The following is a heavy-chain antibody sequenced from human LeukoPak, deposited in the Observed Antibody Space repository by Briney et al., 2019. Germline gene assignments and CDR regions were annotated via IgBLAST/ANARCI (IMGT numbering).Heavy chain of an antibody. Sequence: PGGSLRLSCAASRFTFSSYAMSWVRQAPGKGLEWVSGISGSGDSTYYADSVKGRFTISRSNPKNTLYLQMNSLRAEDTAVYYCANVGRWQLRFYWGQGTLVTVSS. CDR2: ISGSGDST. CDR1: RFTFSSYA. J-gene: IGHJ4*02. V-gene: IGHV3-23*01. D-gene: IGHD6-13*01. CDR3: ANVGRWQLRFY.